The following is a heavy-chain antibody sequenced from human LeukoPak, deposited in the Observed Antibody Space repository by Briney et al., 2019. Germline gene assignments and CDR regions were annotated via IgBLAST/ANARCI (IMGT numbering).Heavy chain of an antibody. CDR3: ARGTYGSGTYDDAFEI. Sequence: SETLSLTCTVSGGSISSGVYSWSWIRQPPGKELEWIGYIYYSGGTYYNPSLKSRVAILLDRPKTQFSLRLSSVTAADTAVYYCARGTYGSGTYDDAFEIWGQGTMVTVSS. CDR1: GGSISSGVYS. V-gene: IGHV4-30-4*07. CDR2: IYYSGGT. D-gene: IGHD3-10*01. J-gene: IGHJ3*02.